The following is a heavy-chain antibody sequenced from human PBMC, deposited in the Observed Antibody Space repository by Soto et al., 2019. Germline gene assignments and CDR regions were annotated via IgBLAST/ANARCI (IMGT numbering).Heavy chain of an antibody. CDR2: IYYSGST. Sequence: SETLSLTCTVSGGSISSYYWSWIRQPPGKGLEWIGYIYYSGSTNYNPSLKSRVTISVDTSKNQFSLKLSSVTAADTAVYYCARVYNNWIYFDYWGQGTLVTVSS. D-gene: IGHD1-20*01. CDR3: ARVYNNWIYFDY. V-gene: IGHV4-59*01. J-gene: IGHJ4*02. CDR1: GGSISSYY.